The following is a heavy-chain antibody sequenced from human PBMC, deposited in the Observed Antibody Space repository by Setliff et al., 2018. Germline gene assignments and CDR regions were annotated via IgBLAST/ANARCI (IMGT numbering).Heavy chain of an antibody. D-gene: IGHD3-16*01. CDR2: MNPERDNT. V-gene: IGHV1-8*01. J-gene: IGHJ4*02. Sequence: ASVKVSCKASGYSFISYDINWVRQAPGQGLEWMGWMNPERDNTGYAQKFQGRVTMTGHASINTAYMELTRLTSEDTAVYYCVRNPLGPEASTPGGYWGQGTLVTVSS. CDR3: VRNPLGPEASTPGGY. CDR1: GYSFISYD.